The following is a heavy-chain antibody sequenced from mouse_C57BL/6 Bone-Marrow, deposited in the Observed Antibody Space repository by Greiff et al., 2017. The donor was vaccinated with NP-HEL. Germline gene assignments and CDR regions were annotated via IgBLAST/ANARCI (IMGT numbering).Heavy chain of an antibody. J-gene: IGHJ3*01. D-gene: IGHD2-1*01. CDR2: IDPENGDT. CDR1: GFNIKDDY. V-gene: IGHV14-4*01. CDR3: TTNYYGKSAY. Sequence: QLQQSGAELVRPGASVKLSCTASGFNIKDDYMHWVKQRPEQGLEWIGWIDPENGDTEYASKFQGKATITADTSSNTAYLQLSSLTSEDTAVYYCTTNYYGKSAYWGQGTLVTVSA.